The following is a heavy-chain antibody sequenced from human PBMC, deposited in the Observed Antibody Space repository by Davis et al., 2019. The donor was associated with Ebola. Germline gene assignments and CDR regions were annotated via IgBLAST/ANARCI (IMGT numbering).Heavy chain of an antibody. V-gene: IGHV4-31*03. CDR2: IYYSGST. CDR1: GGSISSGGYY. J-gene: IGHJ6*02. CDR3: ARHGHHGMDV. Sequence: PSETLSLTCTVSGGSISSGGYYWSWIRQHPGKGLEWIGYIYYSGSTYYNPSLKSRVTISLDTSKNQFSLRLTSVTAADTAVYYCARHGHHGMDVWGQGTTVTVSS.